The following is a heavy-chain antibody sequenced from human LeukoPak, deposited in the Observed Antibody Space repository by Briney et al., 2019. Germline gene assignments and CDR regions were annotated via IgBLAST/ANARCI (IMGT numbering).Heavy chain of an antibody. CDR1: GFTFSSYA. Sequence: GGSLRLSCAASGFTFSSYAMSWVRQAPGKGLVWVSLINPDGSTTSYADSVKGRFTISRDNAKNTLYLQMDSLRAEDTAVYCCLGSSWPYEYWGQGTRVTVSS. J-gene: IGHJ4*02. CDR3: LGSSWPYEY. D-gene: IGHD2-2*01. CDR2: INPDGSTT. V-gene: IGHV3-74*01.